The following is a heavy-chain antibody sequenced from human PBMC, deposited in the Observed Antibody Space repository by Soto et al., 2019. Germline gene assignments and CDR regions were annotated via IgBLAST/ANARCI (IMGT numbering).Heavy chain of an antibody. J-gene: IGHJ4*02. CDR1: GFTFTRYS. V-gene: IGHV3-21*01. Sequence: PGGSLRLSCAASGFTFTRYSMNWVCQAPGKGLEWVSSISSTTNYIYYADSMKGRFTVSRDNAKNSVYLEMNSLSAEDTALYYCARESEDLTSNFDYWGQGTLVTVSS. CDR3: ARESEDLTSNFDY. CDR2: ISSTTNYI.